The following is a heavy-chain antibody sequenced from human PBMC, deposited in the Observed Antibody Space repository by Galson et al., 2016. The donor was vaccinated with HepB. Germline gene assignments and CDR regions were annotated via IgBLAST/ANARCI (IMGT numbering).Heavy chain of an antibody. V-gene: IGHV3-72*01. J-gene: IGHJ3*02. D-gene: IGHD6-19*01. CDR3: ARTPYRSGWRDAFDI. CDR1: GFTFSDHY. CDR2: TRNKANSYTT. Sequence: SLRLSCAVSGFTFSDHYMDWVRQAPGKGLEWVGRTRNKANSYTTEYAASVKGRFTISRDDSKNLLYLQMNSLKTEDTAVYYCARTPYRSGWRDAFDIWGQGTMVTVSS.